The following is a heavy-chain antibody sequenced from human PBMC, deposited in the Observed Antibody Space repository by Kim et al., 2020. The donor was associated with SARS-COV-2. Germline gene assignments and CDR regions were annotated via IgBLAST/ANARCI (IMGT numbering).Heavy chain of an antibody. CDR3: ARDGVEGNDY. CDR1: GFTFSSYG. D-gene: IGHD2-15*01. CDR2: IWYDGSNK. J-gene: IGHJ4*02. Sequence: GGSLRLSCAASGFTFSSYGMHWVRQAPGKGLEWVAGIWYDGSNKYYADSVKGRFTISRDNSKNTLYLQMNSLRAEDTAVYYCARDGVEGNDYWGQGTLVTVSS. V-gene: IGHV3-33*01.